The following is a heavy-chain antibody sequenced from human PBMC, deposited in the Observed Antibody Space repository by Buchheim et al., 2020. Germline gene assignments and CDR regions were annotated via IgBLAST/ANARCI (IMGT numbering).Heavy chain of an antibody. V-gene: IGHV4-34*01. D-gene: IGHD5-18*01. CDR1: GGSFSGYY. CDR3: AIYTAMPRYLDY. J-gene: IGHJ4*02. Sequence: QVQLQQWGAGLLKPSETLSLTCAVYGGSFSGYYWSWIRQPPGKGLEWIGEINHSGSTNYNPSLTSRVTISVDTSKNPFSLKLSSVTAADTAVYYCAIYTAMPRYLDYWGQGTL. CDR2: INHSGST.